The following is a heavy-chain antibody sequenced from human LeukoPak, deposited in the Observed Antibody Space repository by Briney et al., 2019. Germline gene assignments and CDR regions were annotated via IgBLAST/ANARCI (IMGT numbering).Heavy chain of an antibody. CDR1: GFTFSSYG. D-gene: IGHD3-3*01. CDR2: ISYDGSNK. Sequence: GRSLRLSCAASGFTFSSYGMHWVRQAPGKGLEWVALISYDGSNKYYADSVKGRFTISRDNSKNTLYLQMNSLRAEDTAVYYCARVLRKGFWRDYYYYGMDVWGQGTTVTVSS. V-gene: IGHV3-30*03. CDR3: ARVLRKGFWRDYYYYGMDV. J-gene: IGHJ6*02.